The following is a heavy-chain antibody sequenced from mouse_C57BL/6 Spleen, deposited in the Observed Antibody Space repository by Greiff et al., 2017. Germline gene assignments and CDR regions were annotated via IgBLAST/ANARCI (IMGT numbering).Heavy chain of an antibody. V-gene: IGHV1-69*01. CDR3: ARRSIYYDYDDWYFDV. J-gene: IGHJ1*03. CDR1: GYTFTSYW. D-gene: IGHD2-4*01. CDR2: SDPSDSYT. Sequence: VQLQQPGAELVMPGASVKLSCKASGYTFTSYWMHWVKQRPGQGLEWIGESDPSDSYTNYNQKFKGKSTLTVDKSSSTAYMQRSSLTSEDSAVYYCARRSIYYDYDDWYFDVWGTGTTVTVSS.